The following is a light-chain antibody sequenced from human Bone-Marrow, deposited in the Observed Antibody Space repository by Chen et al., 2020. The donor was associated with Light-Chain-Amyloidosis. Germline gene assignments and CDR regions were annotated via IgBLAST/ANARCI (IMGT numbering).Light chain of an antibody. CDR3: QSEDSGGTDEVV. CDR1: DLPTKY. V-gene: IGLV3-25*03. Sequence: SYELTQPPSVSVSPGQTARITCSGDDLPTKYAYWYQQEPGQAPVLVIHRDTERPSGISERFAGSSSGTTATLTISGVQAGDEADYHCQSEDSGGTDEVVFGGGTKLTVL. CDR2: RDT. J-gene: IGLJ2*01.